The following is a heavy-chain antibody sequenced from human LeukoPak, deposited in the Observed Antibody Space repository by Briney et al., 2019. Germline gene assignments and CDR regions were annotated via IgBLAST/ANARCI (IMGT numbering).Heavy chain of an antibody. Sequence: SETLSLTCAVYGGSFSGYYWSWIRQPPGKGLEWIGEINHSGSTNYNPSLKSRVTISVDTSKNQFSLKLSSVTAADTAVYYCARERGEQQLDYWGQGTLVTVSS. V-gene: IGHV4-34*01. CDR2: INHSGST. D-gene: IGHD6-13*01. CDR1: GGSFSGYY. CDR3: ARERGEQQLDY. J-gene: IGHJ4*02.